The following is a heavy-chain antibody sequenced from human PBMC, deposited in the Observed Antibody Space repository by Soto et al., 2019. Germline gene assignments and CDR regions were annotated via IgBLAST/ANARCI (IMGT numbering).Heavy chain of an antibody. V-gene: IGHV4-4*02. CDR2: IYHSGTT. CDR1: GASITGSDW. CDR3: VRMSVVGYFDY. J-gene: IGHJ4*02. Sequence: QVHLQESGPGLVKPSGTLSLTCTVSGASITGSDWWSWVRQTPEKGLEWIGEIYHSGTTNYHPSLKGRVTISHDKSKNQFSLNLTSVTAADTAVYSCVRMSVVGYFDYWGRGSLVTVSS. D-gene: IGHD3-22*01.